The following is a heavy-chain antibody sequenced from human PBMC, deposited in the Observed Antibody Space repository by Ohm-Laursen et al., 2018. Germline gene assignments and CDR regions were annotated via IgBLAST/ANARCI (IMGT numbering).Heavy chain of an antibody. V-gene: IGHV6-1*01. CDR2: TYYRSKWHN. CDR1: GDSVSSNDAA. D-gene: IGHD1-26*01. Sequence: PTQTLTLTCAISGDSVSSNDAAWNWVRQSPSRGLEWLGMTYYRSKWHNDYLESVKSRISIIPDTSKNQFSLQLNSVTPEDTAVYYCARVSALGRGMNVWGQGTTVTVSS. CDR3: ARVSALGRGMNV. J-gene: IGHJ6*02.